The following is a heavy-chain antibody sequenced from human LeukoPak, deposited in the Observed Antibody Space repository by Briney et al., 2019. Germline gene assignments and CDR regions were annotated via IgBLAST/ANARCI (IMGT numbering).Heavy chain of an antibody. J-gene: IGHJ4*02. CDR1: GGSISSYY. D-gene: IGHD1-1*01. CDR3: ARQGLETPLHFDY. V-gene: IGHV4-59*08. CDR2: IYYSGST. Sequence: KPSETLSLTCTVSGGSISSYYWSWIRQPPGKGLEWIGYIYYSGSTNYNPSLKSRVTISVDTSKNQFSLKLSSVTAADTAVYYCARQGLETPLHFDYWGQGTLVTVSS.